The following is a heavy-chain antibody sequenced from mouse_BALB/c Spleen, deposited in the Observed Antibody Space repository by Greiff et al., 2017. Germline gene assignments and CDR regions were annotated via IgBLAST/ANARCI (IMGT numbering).Heavy chain of an antibody. V-gene: IGHV3-2*02. D-gene: IGHD1-1*01. Sequence: EVMLVESGPGLVKPSQSLSLTCTVTGYSITSDYAWNWIRQFPGNKLEWMGYISYSGSTSYNPSLKSRISITRDTSKNQFFLQLNSVTTEDTATYYCAISLITTVVDWYFDVWGAGTTVTVSS. CDR3: AISLITTVVDWYFDV. J-gene: IGHJ1*01. CDR1: GYSITSDYA. CDR2: ISYSGST.